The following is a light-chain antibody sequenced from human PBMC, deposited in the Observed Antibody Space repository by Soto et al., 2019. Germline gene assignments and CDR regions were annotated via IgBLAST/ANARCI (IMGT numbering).Light chain of an antibody. CDR2: EVS. J-gene: IGLJ2*01. CDR1: SSDVGGYNY. V-gene: IGLV2-8*01. Sequence: QSALTQPPSASGSPGQSVTISCSGTSSDVGGYNYVSRYQHHPGKAPRLMIYEVSKRPSGVPNRFSGSKSDNTASLTVSGLQPEDEADYYCSSYAGSNNLIFGGGTKLTVL. CDR3: SSYAGSNNLI.